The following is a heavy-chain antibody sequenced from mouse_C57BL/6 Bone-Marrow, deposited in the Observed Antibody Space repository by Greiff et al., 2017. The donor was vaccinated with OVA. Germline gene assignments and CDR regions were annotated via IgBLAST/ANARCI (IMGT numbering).Heavy chain of an antibody. CDR3: AGTTWRLYGSPPGMAY. CDR1: GYTFTDYY. CDR2: INPNNGGT. D-gene: IGHD1-1*01. Sequence: VQLQQSGPELVKPGASVKISCKASGYTFTDYYMNWVKQSHGKSLEWIGDINPNNGGTSYNQKFKGKATLTVDKSSSTAYMELRSLTSEDSAVYYCAGTTWRLYGSPPGMAYWGQGTLVTVSA. J-gene: IGHJ3*01. V-gene: IGHV1-26*01.